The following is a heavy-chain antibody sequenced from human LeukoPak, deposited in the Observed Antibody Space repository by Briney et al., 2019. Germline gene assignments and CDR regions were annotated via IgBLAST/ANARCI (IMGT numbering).Heavy chain of an antibody. J-gene: IGHJ4*02. D-gene: IGHD3-10*01. CDR2: THYRGDI. Sequence: QTSETLSLTCSVSGASVSSDYWNWIRQSPGRGLEWIGYTHYRGDINYNPSLKSRLTMSVDASSNQVSLKLSSVTAADAAVYYWGRNLGSGSDHWGQGTLVTVSS. CDR1: GASVSSDY. CDR3: GRNLGSGSDH. V-gene: IGHV4-59*02.